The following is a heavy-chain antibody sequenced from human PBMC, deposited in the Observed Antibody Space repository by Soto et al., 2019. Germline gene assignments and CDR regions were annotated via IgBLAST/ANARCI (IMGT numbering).Heavy chain of an antibody. J-gene: IGHJ4*02. CDR1: GGSISIGELS. D-gene: IGHD6-13*01. Sequence: SETLSLTFAVSGGSISIGELSWNLIRQPPGKGLEYIGYIYSAGSPYQHPSIHSRVPMSVDRSRNPFSLKIQSVNAAATAVYHCTRVRREYDNSGTVDYWGQGTLVTSPQ. V-gene: IGHV4-30-2*01. CDR2: IYSAGSP. CDR3: TRVRREYDNSGTVDY.